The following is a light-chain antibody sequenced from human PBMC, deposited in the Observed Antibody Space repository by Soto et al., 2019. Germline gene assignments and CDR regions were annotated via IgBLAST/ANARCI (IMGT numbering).Light chain of an antibody. Sequence: QSALTQPASVSGSPGQSITISCTGTSSDVGGYNYVSWYQHHPGKAPKLMIFDVGNRPSGVSNRFSGSKSGNTASLTISGLQAEDEADYYCSSYTASSTYVFGTGTKLTV. CDR3: SSYTASSTYV. J-gene: IGLJ1*01. V-gene: IGLV2-14*03. CDR1: SSDVGGYNY. CDR2: DVG.